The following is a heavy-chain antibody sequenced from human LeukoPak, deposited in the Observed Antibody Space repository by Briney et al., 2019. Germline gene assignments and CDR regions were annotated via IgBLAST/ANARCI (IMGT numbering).Heavy chain of an antibody. CDR1: GGTFSSYA. V-gene: IGHV1-69*13. CDR3: ARDSLNYYDSSGYGLGY. Sequence: SVKVSCKASGGTFSSYAISWVRQAPGQGLEWMGGIIPIFGTANYAQKFQGRVTITADESTSTAYMELSSLRSEDTAVYYCARDSLNYYDSSGYGLGYWGQGTLVTVSS. CDR2: IIPIFGTA. D-gene: IGHD3-22*01. J-gene: IGHJ4*02.